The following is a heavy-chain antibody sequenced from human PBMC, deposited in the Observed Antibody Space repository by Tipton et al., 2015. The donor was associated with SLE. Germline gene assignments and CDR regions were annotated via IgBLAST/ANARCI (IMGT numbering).Heavy chain of an antibody. CDR3: ARGIVVVPDAFDI. V-gene: IGHV4-61*02. J-gene: IGHJ3*02. D-gene: IGHD2-2*01. Sequence: TLSLTCTVSGGSVSSGDYYWSWIRQPAGKGLEWIGRIYTSGSTNYNPSLKSRVTISVDTSKNQFSLKLSSVTAADTAVYYCARGIVVVPDAFDIWGQGTMVTVSS. CDR2: IYTSGST. CDR1: GGSVSSGDYY.